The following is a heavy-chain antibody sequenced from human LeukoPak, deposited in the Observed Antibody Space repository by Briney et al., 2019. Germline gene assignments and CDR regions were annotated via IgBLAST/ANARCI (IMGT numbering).Heavy chain of an antibody. CDR1: GFTFRKHW. V-gene: IGHV3-7*01. J-gene: IGHJ4*02. D-gene: IGHD3-9*01. Sequence: GGSLRLSCAATGFTFRKHWMSWVRQAIGKGLECVAKINEDGSEKHYVDSVKGRFTISRDNSKNTLYLQMNSLRPEDTAVYYCARDRHVYYDILTGYASYFEYWGQGALVTVSS. CDR2: INEDGSEK. CDR3: ARDRHVYYDILTGYASYFEY.